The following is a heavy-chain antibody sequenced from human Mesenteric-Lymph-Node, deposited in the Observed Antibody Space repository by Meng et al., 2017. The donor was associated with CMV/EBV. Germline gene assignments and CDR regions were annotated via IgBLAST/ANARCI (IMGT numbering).Heavy chain of an antibody. V-gene: IGHV3-74*01. CDR2: INSDGSST. D-gene: IGHD6-6*01. CDR1: GYSISSGYY. Sequence: ETLSLTCTVSGYSISSGYYWGWIRQPPGKGLVWVSRINSDGSSTDYADSVKGRFTISRDNAKSTLYLQMNSLRAEDTAVYYCARDGYSSSRSFDYWGQGTLVTVSS. J-gene: IGHJ4*02. CDR3: ARDGYSSSRSFDY.